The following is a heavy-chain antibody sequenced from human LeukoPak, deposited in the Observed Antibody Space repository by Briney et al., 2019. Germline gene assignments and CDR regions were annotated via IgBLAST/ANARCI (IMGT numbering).Heavy chain of an antibody. CDR1: GGSISSYY. D-gene: IGHD1-1*01. V-gene: IGHV4-59*01. Sequence: SETLSLTCTVSGGSISSYYWSWIRQPPGKGLEWIAYVYYSGITSYSPSLKSRVTISADTSENQLSLKLSSVTAADTAVYYCARWNEGFDYWGQGTLVTVSS. CDR2: VYYSGIT. CDR3: ARWNEGFDY. J-gene: IGHJ4*02.